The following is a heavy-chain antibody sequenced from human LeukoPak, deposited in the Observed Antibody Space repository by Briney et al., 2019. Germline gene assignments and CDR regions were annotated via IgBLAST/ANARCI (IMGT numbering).Heavy chain of an antibody. J-gene: IGHJ4*02. CDR2: IKSKTDGGTT. V-gene: IGHV3-15*01. Sequence: GGSLRLSCAASGFTFSNAWMSWVRQAPGKGLEWVGRIKSKTDGGTTDYAAPVKGRFTISRDDSKNTLYLEMNSLKTEDTAVYYCTTDHPRVVVIPGGIDYWGQGTLVTVSS. CDR1: GFTFSNAW. D-gene: IGHD3-22*01. CDR3: TTDHPRVVVIPGGIDY.